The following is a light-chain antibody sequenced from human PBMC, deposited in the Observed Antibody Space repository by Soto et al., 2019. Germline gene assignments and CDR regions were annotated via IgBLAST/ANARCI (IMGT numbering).Light chain of an antibody. CDR2: DAS. Sequence: EIVMTQSPATLSVSPGESAPLSYRASQSVSSNLAWYQQKPGQAPRLLIYDASDRAPGIPARFSGSGSATDFTLTITNLEPEDFAVYYCQQRSNWPSSITFGQGTRLEIK. CDR1: QSVSSN. J-gene: IGKJ5*01. CDR3: QQRSNWPSSIT. V-gene: IGKV3-11*01.